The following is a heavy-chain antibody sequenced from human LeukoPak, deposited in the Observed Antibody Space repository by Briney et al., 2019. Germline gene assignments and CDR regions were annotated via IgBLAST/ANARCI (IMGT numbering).Heavy chain of an antibody. CDR2: IRYDGSNK. J-gene: IGHJ4*02. V-gene: IGHV3-30*02. D-gene: IGHD3-22*01. CDR1: GYTFTGYY. CDR3: ANPDYDSSTYVGDY. Sequence: SCKASGYTFTGYYMHWVRQAPGKGLEWVAFIRYDGSNKYHADSVKGRFTISRDNSKNTLYLQMNSLRAEDTAVYYCANPDYDSSTYVGDYWGQGTLVTVSS.